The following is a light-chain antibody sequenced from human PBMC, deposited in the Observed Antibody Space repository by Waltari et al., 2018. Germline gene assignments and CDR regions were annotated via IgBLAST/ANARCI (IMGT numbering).Light chain of an antibody. J-gene: IGKJ1*01. CDR3: QQYGSSPLT. CDR2: GAS. Sequence: EIVLMQSPGTLSLSPGERATLSCRANQIVRSNHLAWYQQNPGQAPRPLFFGASMRASGVPDRFSGSGSGTDFTLTISRLEPEDFAVYYCQQYGSSPLTFGQGTKVEI. CDR1: QIVRSNH. V-gene: IGKV3-20*01.